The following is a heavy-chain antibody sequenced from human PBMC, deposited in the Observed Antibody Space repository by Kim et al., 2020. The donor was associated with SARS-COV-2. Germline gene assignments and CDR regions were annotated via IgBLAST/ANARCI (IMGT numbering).Heavy chain of an antibody. CDR2: INHSGST. CDR3: ARVRDSSGSYYYYYGMDV. Sequence: SETLSLTCAVYGGSFSGYYWSWIRQPPGKGLEWIGEINHSGSTNYNPSLKSRVTISVDTSKNQFSLKLSSVTAADTAVYYCARVRDSSGSYYYYYGMDV. V-gene: IGHV4-34*01. CDR1: GGSFSGYY. J-gene: IGHJ6*01. D-gene: IGHD6-19*01.